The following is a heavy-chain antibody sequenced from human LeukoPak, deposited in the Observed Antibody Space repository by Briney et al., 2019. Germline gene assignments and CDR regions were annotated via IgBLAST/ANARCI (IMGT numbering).Heavy chain of an antibody. CDR3: ARGGFKSYAFDI. Sequence: ASVKVSCKASGYTLTSYDINWVRQATGQGLEWMGWMNPNSGNTGYAQKFQGRVTMTRNTSISTAYMELSSLRSEDTAVYYCARGGFKSYAFDIWGQGTMVTVSS. V-gene: IGHV1-8*01. CDR1: GYTLTSYD. CDR2: MNPNSGNT. J-gene: IGHJ3*02.